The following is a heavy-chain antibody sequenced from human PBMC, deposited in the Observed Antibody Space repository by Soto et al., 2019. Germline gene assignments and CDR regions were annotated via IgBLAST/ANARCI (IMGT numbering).Heavy chain of an antibody. CDR2: IKQDGSER. Sequence: HPGGSLRLSCAASGFTFSTYWMSWVRQAPGKGLEWVASIKQDGSERYYVDSVKGRFTISRDNAKNSVYLQMNSLRAEDTAVYYCARLWLFNPFDYWGQGTLVTVSS. D-gene: IGHD3-22*01. V-gene: IGHV3-7*01. J-gene: IGHJ4*02. CDR3: ARLWLFNPFDY. CDR1: GFTFSTYW.